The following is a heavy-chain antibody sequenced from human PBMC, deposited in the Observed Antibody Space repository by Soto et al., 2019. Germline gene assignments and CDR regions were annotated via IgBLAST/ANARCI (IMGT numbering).Heavy chain of an antibody. J-gene: IGHJ6*02. Sequence: SQTLSLTCAISGDSVSSNSAAWNWIRQSPSRGLEWLGGTYYRSKWYNDYAVSVKSRITINPDTSKNQFSLQLNSVTPEDTAVYYCARGMGHCSGGSCAYGMDVWGQGTTVTVSS. D-gene: IGHD2-15*01. CDR2: TYYRSKWYN. V-gene: IGHV6-1*01. CDR1: GDSVSSNSAA. CDR3: ARGMGHCSGGSCAYGMDV.